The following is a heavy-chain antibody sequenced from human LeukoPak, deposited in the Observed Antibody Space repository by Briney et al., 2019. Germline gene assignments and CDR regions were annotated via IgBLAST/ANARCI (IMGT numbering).Heavy chain of an antibody. J-gene: IGHJ4*02. V-gene: IGHV3-11*01. Sequence: GGSLRLSCAASGFTFSNYYMSWVRHPPGTGLEWVSYMSSSGSTIYYADSVKGRFTISRDNAKNSLYLQMNSLRAEDTAVYYCARDRYGVYSYGSTVCDYWAQGTLVTVST. CDR2: MSSSGSTI. D-gene: IGHD5-18*01. CDR3: ARDRYGVYSYGSTVCDY. CDR1: GFTFSNYY.